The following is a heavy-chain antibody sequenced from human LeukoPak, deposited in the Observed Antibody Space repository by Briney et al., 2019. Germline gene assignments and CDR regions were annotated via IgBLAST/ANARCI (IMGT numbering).Heavy chain of an antibody. J-gene: IGHJ4*02. CDR1: GGSISSYY. D-gene: IGHD4/OR15-4a*01. CDR2: IHGSGST. V-gene: IGHV4-4*07. Sequence: SETLSLTCTVSGGSISSYYWSWIRQSAGKGLECIGRIHGSGSTDYNPSLRSRVTMSVETSKNQLSLKLNSVTAADTAIYYCAREGTMAYSHIDYWGQGTLVTVSS. CDR3: AREGTMAYSHIDY.